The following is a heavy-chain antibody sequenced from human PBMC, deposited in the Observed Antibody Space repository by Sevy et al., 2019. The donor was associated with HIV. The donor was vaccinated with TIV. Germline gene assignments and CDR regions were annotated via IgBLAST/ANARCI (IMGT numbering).Heavy chain of an antibody. CDR3: AREDFVFGNYYGMDV. J-gene: IGHJ6*02. V-gene: IGHV3-30-3*01. D-gene: IGHD2-15*01. CDR2: ISYDGSKK. Sequence: GGSLRLSCAASGFTFSSYALHWVRQAPGKGLEWVAVISYDGSKKYYADSVKGRFTISRDNSKNTLDLQMNSLRAEDTAVYYCAREDFVFGNYYGMDVWGQGTTVTVSS. CDR1: GFTFSSYA.